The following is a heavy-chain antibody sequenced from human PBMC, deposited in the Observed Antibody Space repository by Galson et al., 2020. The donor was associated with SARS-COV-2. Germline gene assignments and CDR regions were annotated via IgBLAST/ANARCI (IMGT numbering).Heavy chain of an antibody. CDR2: INAGNGET. CDR1: GYTFSDYA. CDR3: ARDRGPAAVTSDYYYYYGMDV. D-gene: IGHD4-4*01. J-gene: IGHJ6*02. V-gene: IGHV1-3*01. Sequence: ASVKVSCKASGYTFSDYAMHWVRQAPGQRLEWMGWINAGNGETKYLQNFQGRVAIGTDTSASTSYMYLSSLRSEDTAIYYCARDRGPAAVTSDYYYYYGMDVWGQGTTVTVSS.